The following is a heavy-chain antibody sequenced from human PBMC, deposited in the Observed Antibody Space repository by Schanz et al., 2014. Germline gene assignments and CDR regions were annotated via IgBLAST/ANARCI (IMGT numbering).Heavy chain of an antibody. CDR2: IIPILGIA. CDR3: AGTYCSSTSCYTGYYYMDV. J-gene: IGHJ6*03. D-gene: IGHD2-2*02. Sequence: VQLEQSGAEVKKPGSSVKVSCKASGGTFSSDTFSWVRQAPGQGLEWMGRIIPILGIANYAQNFQGRVTITADKSTSTAYMELTSLRSEDTAVYYCAGTYCSSTSCYTGYYYMDVWGKGTTVTVSS. CDR1: GGTFSSDT. V-gene: IGHV1-69*02.